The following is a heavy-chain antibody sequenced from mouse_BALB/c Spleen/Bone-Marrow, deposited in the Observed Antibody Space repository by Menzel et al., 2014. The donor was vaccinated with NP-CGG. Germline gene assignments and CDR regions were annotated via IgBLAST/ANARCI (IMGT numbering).Heavy chain of an antibody. CDR2: INSNGGIT. D-gene: IGHD3-2*02. J-gene: IGHJ2*01. Sequence: EVQGVESGGGLVQPGGSLKLSCAASGFTFSNYGMSWVRQTPDKRLELVATINSNGGITYHPDSVKGRFTISRDNAKNTLYLQMSSLKSEDTAMYYCAKNQEASDYWGQGTTLTVSS. CDR3: AKNQEASDY. V-gene: IGHV5-6-3*01. CDR1: GFTFSNYG.